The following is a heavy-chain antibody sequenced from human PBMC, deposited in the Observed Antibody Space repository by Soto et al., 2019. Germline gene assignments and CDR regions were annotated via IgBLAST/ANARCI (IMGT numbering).Heavy chain of an antibody. V-gene: IGHV3-74*03. CDR1: GFTFCNAW. CDR3: TRDAYYDFWSGYSAYYYYYMDV. CDR2: INGEGSST. J-gene: IGHJ6*03. Sequence: GGSLRLSCAASGFTFCNAWMSWVRQAPGKGLVWVSRINGEGSSTTHADSVRGRFTISRDNTKNTLYLQMNSLRAEDTAVYYCTRDAYYDFWSGYSAYYYYYMDVWGKGTTVTVSS. D-gene: IGHD3-3*01.